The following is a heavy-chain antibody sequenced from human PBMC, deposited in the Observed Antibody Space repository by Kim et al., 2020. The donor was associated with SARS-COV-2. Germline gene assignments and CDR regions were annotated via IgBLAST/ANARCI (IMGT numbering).Heavy chain of an antibody. CDR3: VEALGGYWGLFDY. V-gene: IGHV3-23*01. CDR2: VSDSGGTT. J-gene: IGHJ4*02. Sequence: GGSLRLSCAASGFTFSSYAMSWVRQAPGKGLEWVSTVSDSGGTTYYADSVKGRFTISRDNSKHTLYLQMNSLRAEDSAISYCVEALGGYWGLFDYWVQGALVTVSS. CDR1: GFTFSSYA. D-gene: IGHD6-19*01.